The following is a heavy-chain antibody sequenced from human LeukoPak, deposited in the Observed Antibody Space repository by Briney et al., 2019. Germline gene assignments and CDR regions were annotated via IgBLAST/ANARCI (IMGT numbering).Heavy chain of an antibody. J-gene: IGHJ4*02. CDR2: INHLGST. Sequence: SETLSLTCAVYGGSFSGYYWSWIRQPPGKGLEWIGEINHLGSTIYNLSLKSRVTISVDTSKNQLSLNLRSVTVADTAVYYCARGSYTSGFYYDPWDYWGQGTLVTVSS. V-gene: IGHV4-34*01. D-gene: IGHD3-22*01. CDR3: ARGSYTSGFYYDPWDY. CDR1: GGSFSGYY.